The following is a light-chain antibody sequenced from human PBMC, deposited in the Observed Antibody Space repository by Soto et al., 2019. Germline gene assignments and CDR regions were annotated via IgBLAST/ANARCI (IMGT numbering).Light chain of an antibody. Sequence: QSALTQPASVSGSPGQSITISCIGTSSDIGGYDYVSWYQQHPGKAPKVIIYDVSNRPSGVSNRFSGSKSGSTASLTISGLQPEDEADSFCSSYTTRATVLFGGGTKLTFL. J-gene: IGLJ2*01. V-gene: IGLV2-14*03. CDR1: SSDIGGYDY. CDR2: DVS. CDR3: SSYTTRATVL.